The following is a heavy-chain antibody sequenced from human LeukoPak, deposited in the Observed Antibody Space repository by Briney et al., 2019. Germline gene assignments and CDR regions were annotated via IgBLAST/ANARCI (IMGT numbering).Heavy chain of an antibody. CDR1: GYTFTSYG. V-gene: IGHV1-18*01. J-gene: IGHJ4*02. D-gene: IGHD3-3*01. CDR3: ARRRITIFGVVIIHSYYFDY. CDR2: ISAYNGNT. Sequence: GASVKVSCKASGYTFTSYGISWVRQAPGQGLEWMGWISAYNGNTNYAQKLQGRVTMTTDTSTSTAYMELRSLRSDDTAVYYCARRRITIFGVVIIHSYYFDYWGQGTLVTVSS.